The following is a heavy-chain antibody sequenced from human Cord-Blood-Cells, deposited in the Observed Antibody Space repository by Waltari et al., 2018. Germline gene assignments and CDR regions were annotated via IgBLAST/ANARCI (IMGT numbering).Heavy chain of an antibody. J-gene: IGHJ3*02. CDR2: IYHSGST. CDR1: GGPISSSNW. D-gene: IGHD3-22*01. Sequence: QVQLQESGPGLVKPSGTLSLTCAVSGGPISSSNWWSWVRQPPGKGLEWIGEIYHSGSTNYNPSLKSRVTISVDKSKNQFSLKLSSVTAADTAVYYCASLVDYYDSSGYSDAFDIWGQGTMVTVSS. V-gene: IGHV4-4*02. CDR3: ASLVDYYDSSGYSDAFDI.